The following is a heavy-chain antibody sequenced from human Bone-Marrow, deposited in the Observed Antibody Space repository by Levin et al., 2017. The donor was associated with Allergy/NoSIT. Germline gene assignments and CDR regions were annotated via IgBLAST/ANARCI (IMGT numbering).Heavy chain of an antibody. CDR3: ARESPGFSSAWYWLDP. J-gene: IGHJ5*02. Sequence: AGGSLRLSCTASGFTFSDFSMDWVRQAPGKGLEWVGRSRNQPNSYTAEYASSVKGRFTISRDDSKKSFYLEMNSLKTEDTAVYYCARESPGFSSAWYWLDPWGQGTLVTVSS. V-gene: IGHV3-72*01. CDR2: SRNQPNSYTA. CDR1: GFTFSDFS. D-gene: IGHD6-19*01.